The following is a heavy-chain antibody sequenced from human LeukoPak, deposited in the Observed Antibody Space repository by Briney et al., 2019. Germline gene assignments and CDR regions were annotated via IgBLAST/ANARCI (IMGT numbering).Heavy chain of an antibody. D-gene: IGHD6-13*01. J-gene: IGHJ5*02. Sequence: SVKVSCKASGGTFSSYAISWVRQAPGQGLEWMGGIIPIFGTANYAQKFQGRVTITADESTSTAYMELGSLRSEDTAVYYCARAMASAAGTGRWFDPWGQGTLVTVSS. V-gene: IGHV1-69*01. CDR2: IIPIFGTA. CDR3: ARAMASAAGTGRWFDP. CDR1: GGTFSSYA.